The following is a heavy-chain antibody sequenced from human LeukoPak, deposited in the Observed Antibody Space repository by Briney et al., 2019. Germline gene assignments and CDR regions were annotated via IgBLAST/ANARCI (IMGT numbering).Heavy chain of an antibody. CDR3: ARDRSELPYYYYYYMDV. D-gene: IGHD1-26*01. V-gene: IGHV1-2*02. CDR2: TNPNSGGT. CDR1: GYTFTAYY. J-gene: IGHJ6*03. Sequence: GASVKVSCKASGYTFTAYYIHWVRQAPGQGLEWMGWTNPNSGGTNYAQKFQGRLAMTRDTSISTAYMELSRLRSDDTAVYYCARDRSELPYYYYYYMDVWGKGTTVTVSS.